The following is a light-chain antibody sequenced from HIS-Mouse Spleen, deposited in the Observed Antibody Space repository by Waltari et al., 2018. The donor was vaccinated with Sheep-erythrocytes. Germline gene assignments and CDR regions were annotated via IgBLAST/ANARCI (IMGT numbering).Light chain of an antibody. CDR3: QQYNSYSTWT. CDR1: QGISSW. V-gene: IGKV1-5*03. CDR2: KAS. J-gene: IGKJ1*01. Sequence: DIQMTQSPSILSASVGARVPITCRARQGISSWLAWYQQKPGKAPKLLIYKASSLESGVPSRFSGSGSGTEFTLTISSLQPDDFATYYCQQYNSYSTWTFGQGTKVEIK.